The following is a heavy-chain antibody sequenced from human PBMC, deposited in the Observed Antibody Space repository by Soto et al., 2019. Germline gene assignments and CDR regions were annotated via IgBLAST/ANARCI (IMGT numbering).Heavy chain of an antibody. V-gene: IGHV4-59*01. CDR1: GGSISSGY. CDR2: IYYGGSI. J-gene: IGHJ5*02. Sequence: SETLSLTCSVSGGSISSGYWTWIRQPPGKGLEWIGYIYYGGSINYNPSHKSRVIISVDTAKNQFSLRLSSVTAADTAVYYCTGAYYDINGYSLDPWGQGTSVTVSS. D-gene: IGHD3-22*01. CDR3: TGAYYDINGYSLDP.